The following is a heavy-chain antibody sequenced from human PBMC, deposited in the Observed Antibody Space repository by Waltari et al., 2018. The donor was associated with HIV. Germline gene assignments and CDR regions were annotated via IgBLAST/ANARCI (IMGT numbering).Heavy chain of an antibody. Sequence: DVQLVESGGGLVRPGGSLGLSCAAYGFTLHNFDFCWVRQGPGAGLEWVSYISATGHNIYYADSVQGRFTISRDNVRNILHLRIDDLRVDDTATYYCVRGGAAWSAGGFQVAQPGPWGQGALVTVSS. CDR2: ISATGHNI. V-gene: IGHV3-48*03. CDR1: GFTLHNFD. D-gene: IGHD2-15*01. J-gene: IGHJ5*02. CDR3: VRGGAAWSAGGFQVAQPGP.